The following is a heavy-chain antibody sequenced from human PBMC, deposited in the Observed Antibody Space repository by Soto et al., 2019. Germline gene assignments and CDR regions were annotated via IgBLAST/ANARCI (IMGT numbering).Heavy chain of an antibody. Sequence: SFKHSCKASGGTFSSYAISWVRQAPGQGLEWMGGIIPIFGTANYAQKYQGRVTITADKSTSTAYMELSSLRSEDTAVYYCARAKRSATGPYGMDVWGQGTTVTVSS. CDR2: IIPIFGTA. V-gene: IGHV1-69*06. CDR3: ARAKRSATGPYGMDV. CDR1: GGTFSSYA. J-gene: IGHJ6*02.